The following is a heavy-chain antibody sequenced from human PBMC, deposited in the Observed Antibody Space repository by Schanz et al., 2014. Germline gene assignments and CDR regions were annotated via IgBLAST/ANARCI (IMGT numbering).Heavy chain of an antibody. CDR3: VRDTDYHFDY. V-gene: IGHV3-30*03. Sequence: VQLLESGGGLVQPGGSLRLSCAASGFTFSSYAMSWVRQASGKGLEWVALISHDGSNKNSADSVKGRFTISRDNAKNALYLQMNSLRAEDTAVYYCVRDTDYHFDYWGQGTLVTVSS. CDR2: ISHDGSNK. D-gene: IGHD4-17*01. J-gene: IGHJ4*02. CDR1: GFTFSSYA.